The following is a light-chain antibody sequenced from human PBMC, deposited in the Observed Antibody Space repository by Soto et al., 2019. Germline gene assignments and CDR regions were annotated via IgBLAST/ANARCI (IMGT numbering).Light chain of an antibody. CDR3: QQYNNWPPGYT. CDR2: GAS. Sequence: EIVMTQSPATLSVSPGERATLSCRASQSVSSNLAWYQQKPGQAPRLLIYGASTRATGIPARCSGSGSGTEFPLTNSSLQSEDFAVYYGQQYNNWPPGYTFGQGTKLAIK. J-gene: IGKJ2*01. CDR1: QSVSSN. V-gene: IGKV3-15*01.